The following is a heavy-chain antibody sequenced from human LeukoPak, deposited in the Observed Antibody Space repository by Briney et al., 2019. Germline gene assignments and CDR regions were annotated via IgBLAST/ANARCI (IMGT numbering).Heavy chain of an antibody. D-gene: IGHD3-9*01. J-gene: IGHJ4*02. CDR1: GFTFSSYS. V-gene: IGHV3-23*01. CDR2: ISGSGGST. Sequence: PGGSLRLSCAASGFTFSSYSMNWVRQAPGKGLEWVSAISGSGGSTYYADSVKGRFTISRDNSKNTLFLQMNSLRAEDTAVYYCAANGESTDWHWNYWGQGTLVTVSS. CDR3: AANGESTDWHWNY.